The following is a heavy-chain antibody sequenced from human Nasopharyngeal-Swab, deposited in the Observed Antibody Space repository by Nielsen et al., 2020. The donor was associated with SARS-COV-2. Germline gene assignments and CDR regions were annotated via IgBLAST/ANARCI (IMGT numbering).Heavy chain of an antibody. J-gene: IGHJ4*02. CDR3: ARASLAIFGVVSNFDY. D-gene: IGHD3-3*01. CDR1: GGSISSGGYY. CDR2: IYYSGST. Sequence: SETLSLTCTVSGGSISSGGYYWSWIRQHPGKGLEWIGYIYYSGSTYYNPSLKSRVTISVDTSKNQFSLKLSSVTAADTAVYYCARASLAIFGVVSNFDYWGQGTLVTVSS. V-gene: IGHV4-31*03.